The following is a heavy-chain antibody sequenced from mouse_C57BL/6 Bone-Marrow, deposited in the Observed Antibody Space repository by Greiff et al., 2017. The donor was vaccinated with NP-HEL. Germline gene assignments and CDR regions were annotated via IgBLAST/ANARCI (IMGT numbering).Heavy chain of an antibody. Sequence: VQLQQSGPELVKPGASVKISCKASGYTFTDYYMNWVKQSHGQSLEWIGDINPNNGGTSYNQKFKGKATLTVDKSSSTAYMELRSLTSEDSAVYYCASYYGSSLDYWGQGTTLTVSS. CDR1: GYTFTDYY. CDR2: INPNNGGT. D-gene: IGHD1-1*01. CDR3: ASYYGSSLDY. J-gene: IGHJ2*01. V-gene: IGHV1-26*01.